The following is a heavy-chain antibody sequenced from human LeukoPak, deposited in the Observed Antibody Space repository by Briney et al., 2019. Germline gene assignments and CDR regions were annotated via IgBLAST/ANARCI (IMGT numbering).Heavy chain of an antibody. D-gene: IGHD2-2*01. Sequence: SETLSLTCAVPGGSFSGYYWSWIRQPPGKGLEWIGEINHSGSTNYNPSLKSRVTISVDTSKNQFSLKLSSVTAADTAVYYCATSKYQLLLDAFDIWGQGTMVTVSS. V-gene: IGHV4-34*01. CDR2: INHSGST. CDR3: ATSKYQLLLDAFDI. J-gene: IGHJ3*02. CDR1: GGSFSGYY.